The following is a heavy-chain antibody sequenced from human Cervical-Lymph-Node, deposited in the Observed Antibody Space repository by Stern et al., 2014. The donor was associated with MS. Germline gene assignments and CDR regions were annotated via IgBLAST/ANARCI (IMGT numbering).Heavy chain of an antibody. CDR1: GYTFTSYY. Sequence: VQLVESGAEVKKPGASVKVSCKASGYTFTSYYMHWVRQAPGQGLEWMGIINPSGGSTSYAQKFQGRVTMTRDTSTSTVYMELSSLRSEDTAVYYCAYSYSVDAFDIWGQGTMVTVSS. CDR3: AYSYSVDAFDI. V-gene: IGHV1-46*03. D-gene: IGHD2-15*01. J-gene: IGHJ3*02. CDR2: INPSGGST.